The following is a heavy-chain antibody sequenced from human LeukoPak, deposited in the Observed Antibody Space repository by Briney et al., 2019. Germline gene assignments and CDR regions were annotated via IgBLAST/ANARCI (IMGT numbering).Heavy chain of an antibody. V-gene: IGHV3-21*01. J-gene: IGHJ3*02. CDR2: ISSSSSYI. CDR3: ARDLSGSYYVAFDI. CDR1: GFTFSSYN. Sequence: GGSLRLSCEASGFTFSSYNMNWVRQAPGKGLEWVSSISSSSSYIYYADSVKGRFTISRDNAKNSLYLQMNSLRAEDTAVYYCARDLSGSYYVAFDIWGQGTMVTVSS. D-gene: IGHD1-26*01.